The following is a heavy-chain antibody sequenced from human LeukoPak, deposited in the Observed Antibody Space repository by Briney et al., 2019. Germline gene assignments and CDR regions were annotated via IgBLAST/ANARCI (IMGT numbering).Heavy chain of an antibody. CDR1: GDSVSSNSVA. CDR3: ARLAVATTQGFDY. J-gene: IGHJ4*02. Sequence: SQTLSLTWAISGDSVSSNSVAWVWIRQSPSSGLEWLGRTYYRSKWYNDYAVSVKSRVTSNPDTSKNRFSLHLNSVTPEDTAVYYCARLAVATTQGFDYWGQGTLVTVSS. D-gene: IGHD5-12*01. V-gene: IGHV6-1*01. CDR2: TYYRSKWYN.